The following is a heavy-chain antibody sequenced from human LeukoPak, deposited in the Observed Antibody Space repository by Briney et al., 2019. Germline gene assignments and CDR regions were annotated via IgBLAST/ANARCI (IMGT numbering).Heavy chain of an antibody. CDR2: ISPDGNNE. Sequence: GGSLRLSSAASGFTFSTFGIHWVRQAPGKGLEWVAAISPDGNNEYYTDSVKGRFTISRDNSKNMIYLQMNSLRGEDSAVYYCAKVNNYDDYWGQGTLVTVSS. CDR3: AKVNNYDDY. J-gene: IGHJ4*02. CDR1: GFTFSTFG. V-gene: IGHV3-30*18. D-gene: IGHD1/OR15-1a*01.